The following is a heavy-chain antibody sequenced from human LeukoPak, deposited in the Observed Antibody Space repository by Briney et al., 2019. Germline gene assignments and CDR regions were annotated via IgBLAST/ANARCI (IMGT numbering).Heavy chain of an antibody. Sequence: GRPLRLSCGASGFSFSTFAMHWVRQTPDKGLEWVAVISSDGSEEIYADSVKGRFTISRDNSKNTLYLRMNNLTPEDTAVYYCAKGLHTSSWYGNWFDPWGQGTLVTVSS. D-gene: IGHD2-15*01. CDR3: AKGLHTSSWYGNWFDP. CDR1: GFSFSTFA. J-gene: IGHJ5*02. CDR2: ISSDGSEE. V-gene: IGHV3-30*18.